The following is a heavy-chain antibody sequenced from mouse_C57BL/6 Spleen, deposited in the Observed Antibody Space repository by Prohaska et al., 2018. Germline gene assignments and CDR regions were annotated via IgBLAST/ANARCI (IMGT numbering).Heavy chain of an antibody. CDR1: GYTFTDYE. Sequence: GAELVRPGASVTPSCKASGYTFTDYEMHWVKQTPVHGLEWIGAIDPETGGTAYNQKFKGKAILTADKSSSTAYMELRSLTSEDSAVYYCTRHPKPLYGSSYVRYFDVWGTGTTVTVSS. V-gene: IGHV1-15*01. J-gene: IGHJ1*03. CDR2: IDPETGGT. CDR3: TRHPKPLYGSSYVRYFDV. D-gene: IGHD1-1*01.